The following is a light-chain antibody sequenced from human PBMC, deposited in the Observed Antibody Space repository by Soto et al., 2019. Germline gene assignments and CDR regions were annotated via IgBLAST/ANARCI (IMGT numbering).Light chain of an antibody. CDR3: QQYNDFQYT. Sequence: DIQMTQSPSTLSASVGDGVTITCRASQIIGSWLAWYQQKPGKAPNLLLYKATNLQSGVPSRFSGSGSGTDVSLTISSLQPEDSATYFCQQYNDFQYTFGPGTKLEI. CDR2: KAT. J-gene: IGKJ2*01. CDR1: QIIGSW. V-gene: IGKV1-5*03.